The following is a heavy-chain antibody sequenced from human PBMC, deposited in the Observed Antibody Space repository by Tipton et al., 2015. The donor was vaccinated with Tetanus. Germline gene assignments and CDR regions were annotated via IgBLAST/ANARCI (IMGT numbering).Heavy chain of an antibody. V-gene: IGHV4-59*01. CDR2: IYYSGST. Sequence: TLSLNCTVSGGSISRYYWSWIRQPPGKGLEWIAYIYYSGSTNYNPSLKSRVTISVDTSKNQFSLKLSSVTAADTAVYYCARESFDSSADYWGQGTLVTVSS. J-gene: IGHJ4*02. CDR1: GGSISRYY. D-gene: IGHD3-22*01. CDR3: ARESFDSSADY.